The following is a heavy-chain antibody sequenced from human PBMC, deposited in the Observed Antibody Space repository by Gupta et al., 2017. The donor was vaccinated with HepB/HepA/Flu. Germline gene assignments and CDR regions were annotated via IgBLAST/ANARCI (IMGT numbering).Heavy chain of an antibody. Sequence: EVQLVESGGGLVQPGGSLRLSCAASGFTFSSYWMICVRQAPGKGLEWVANIKQDGSEKYYVDSVKGRFTISRDNAKNSLYLQMNSLRAEDTAVYYCARDTITIFGDVYYYYGMDVWGQGTTVTVSS. CDR1: GFTFSSYW. CDR2: IKQDGSEK. J-gene: IGHJ6*02. V-gene: IGHV3-7*01. CDR3: ARDTITIFGDVYYYYGMDV. D-gene: IGHD3-3*01.